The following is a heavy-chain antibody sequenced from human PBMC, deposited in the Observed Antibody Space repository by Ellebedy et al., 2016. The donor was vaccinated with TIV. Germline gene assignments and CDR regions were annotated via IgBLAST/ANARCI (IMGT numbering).Heavy chain of an antibody. CDR2: ICYNERT. CDR3: ARDYHDYGVDAFDV. D-gene: IGHD4-17*01. CDR1: GDFISDGGNY. Sequence: SETLSLTCTVSGDFISDGGNYWGWIRQHPGKALEWIRHICYNERTYYSPSLESRLTITVDTSMNQFSLKLTSVTAAETAVYFCARDYHDYGVDAFDVWGRGIMVTVSS. V-gene: IGHV4-31*03. J-gene: IGHJ3*01.